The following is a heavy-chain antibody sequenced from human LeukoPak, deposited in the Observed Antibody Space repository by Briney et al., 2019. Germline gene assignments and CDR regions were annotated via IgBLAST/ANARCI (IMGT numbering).Heavy chain of an antibody. D-gene: IGHD5-18*01. CDR3: ARNAQYSYGYTAGAFDI. Sequence: SETLSLTCAVYGGSFSGHYWSWIRQPPGKGLEWIGEINQSGGMNYNPSLKSRVTISIDTSKNQFSLKLSSVTAADTAVYYCARNAQYSYGYTAGAFDIWGQGTMVTVSS. CDR1: GGSFSGHY. J-gene: IGHJ3*02. CDR2: INQSGGM. V-gene: IGHV4-34*01.